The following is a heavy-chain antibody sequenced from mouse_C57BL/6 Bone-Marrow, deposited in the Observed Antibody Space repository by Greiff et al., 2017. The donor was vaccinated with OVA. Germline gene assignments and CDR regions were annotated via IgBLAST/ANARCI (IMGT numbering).Heavy chain of an antibody. D-gene: IGHD2-5*01. CDR1: GYTFTNYW. J-gene: IGHJ1*03. V-gene: IGHV1-63*01. Sequence: VQLQQSGAELVRPGTSVKMSCKASGYTFTNYWIGWAKQRPGQGLEWIGDIYPGGGYTNYNEKFKGKATLTADKSSSTAYMQFSSLTSEDSAIYYCARSSNPYWYFDVWGTGTTVTVSS. CDR2: IYPGGGYT. CDR3: ARSSNPYWYFDV.